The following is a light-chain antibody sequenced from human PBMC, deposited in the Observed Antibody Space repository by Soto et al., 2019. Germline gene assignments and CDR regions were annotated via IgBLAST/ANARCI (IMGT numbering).Light chain of an antibody. V-gene: IGKV3-15*01. Sequence: EIVMTQSPATLHVSPGERTTLSCCASQTVSSNLAWYQQKPGQAPRLLIYGASTRATGIPARFSGSGSGTEFTLTISSLQSEDFAVYYCQQYNNWPPITCGQGTRLEIK. J-gene: IGKJ5*01. CDR1: QTVSSN. CDR3: QQYNNWPPIT. CDR2: GAS.